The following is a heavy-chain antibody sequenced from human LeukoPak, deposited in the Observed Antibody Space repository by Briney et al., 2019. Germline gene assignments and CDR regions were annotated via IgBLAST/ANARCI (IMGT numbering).Heavy chain of an antibody. D-gene: IGHD3-10*01. J-gene: IGHJ6*03. V-gene: IGHV3-7*01. CDR3: ARDGVRAVTFNHYYFLGV. CDR2: IKQDGSEK. Sequence: GGSLRLSCAASGFDFTLYWMSWVRQAPGKGVEWVASIKQDGSEKYYVDSVKGRFTVSRDNAMNSVFLQMNSLRAGDTGFYYCARDGVRAVTFNHYYFLGVWGKGTTVTVSS. CDR1: GFDFTLYW.